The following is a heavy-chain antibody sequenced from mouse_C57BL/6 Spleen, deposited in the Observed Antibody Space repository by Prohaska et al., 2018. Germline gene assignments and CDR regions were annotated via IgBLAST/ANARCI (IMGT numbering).Heavy chain of an antibody. J-gene: IGHJ4*01. CDR1: LTISE. CDR2: IWSGGST. D-gene: IGHD1-1*01. V-gene: IGHV2-2*01. Sequence: LTISEIDWVRQSPGKGLEWLGVIWSGGSTDYNAAFISRLSISKDNSKSQVFFKMNSLQADDTAIYYCARNYYGSVMDYWGQGTSVTVSS. CDR3: ARNYYGSVMDY.